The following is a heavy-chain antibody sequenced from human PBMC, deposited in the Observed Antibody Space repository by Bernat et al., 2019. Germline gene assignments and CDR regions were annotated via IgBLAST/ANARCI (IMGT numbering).Heavy chain of an antibody. Sequence: EVQLVESGGGLVQPGRSLRLSCAASGFTFDDYAMHWVRQAPGKGLEWVSGISWNSGSIGDADSVKGRFTISRDNAKNSLYLKMNSLRAEDTALYYCAKEAAAGTDHYYYYGMDVWGQGTTVTVSS. D-gene: IGHD6-13*01. V-gene: IGHV3-9*01. CDR2: ISWNSGSI. CDR1: GFTFDDYA. J-gene: IGHJ6*02. CDR3: AKEAAAGTDHYYYYGMDV.